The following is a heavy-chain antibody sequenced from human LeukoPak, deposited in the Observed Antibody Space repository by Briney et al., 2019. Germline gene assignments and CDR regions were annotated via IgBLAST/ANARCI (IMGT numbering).Heavy chain of an antibody. CDR3: ARAHCSSTSCYKGGWFDP. CDR1: GGSISSYY. CDR2: IYYSGST. V-gene: IGHV4-59*12. Sequence: SETLSLTCTVSGGSISSYYWSWIRQPPGKGLEWIGYIYYSGSTNYNPSLKSRVTISVDTSKNQFSLKLSSVTAADTAVYYCARAHCSSTSCYKGGWFDPWGQGTLVTVSS. J-gene: IGHJ5*02. D-gene: IGHD2-2*02.